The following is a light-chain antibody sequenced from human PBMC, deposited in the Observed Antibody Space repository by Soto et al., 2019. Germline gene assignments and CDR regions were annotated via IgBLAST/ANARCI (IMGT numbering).Light chain of an antibody. V-gene: IGLV2-14*01. CDR3: SSYTSSSHYV. CDR1: SSDVGGYNY. CDR2: EVS. Sequence: QSVLTHPGSVSWSPGQSITISCTGTSSDVGGYNYVSWYQQHPGKAPKLMIYEVSNRPSGVSNRFSGSKSGNTASLTISGLQAEEEADYYCSSYTSSSHYVFGTGTKVTXL. J-gene: IGLJ1*01.